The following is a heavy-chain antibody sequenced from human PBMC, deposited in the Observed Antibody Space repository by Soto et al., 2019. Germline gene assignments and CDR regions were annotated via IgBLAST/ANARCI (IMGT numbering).Heavy chain of an antibody. D-gene: IGHD2-21*02. CDR1: GGTFSSHS. V-gene: IGHV1-69*01. Sequence: VQLMQSGAEVKKPGSSLQVSCKASGGTFSSHSINWVRQAPGQGLEWMGGIITLSGTSNYAQNFQGRVTITADQSTSTAYMELNSLTSDDTAVYYCAREVGYGDFSAALLDWGQGTLVTVSS. CDR3: AREVGYGDFSAALLD. J-gene: IGHJ4*02. CDR2: IITLSGTS.